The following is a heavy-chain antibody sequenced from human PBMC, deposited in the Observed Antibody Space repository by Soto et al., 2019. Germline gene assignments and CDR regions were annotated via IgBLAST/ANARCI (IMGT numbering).Heavy chain of an antibody. V-gene: IGHV3-30*18. D-gene: IGHD1-26*01. Sequence: QVQLVESGGGVVQPGRSLRLSCAASGFTFSSYGMHWVRQAPGKGLEWVAVISYDGSNKYYADSVKGRFTISRDNSKNTVYLQMNSLRAEDTAVYYCAKEGGSYYVGYFQHWGQGTLVTVSS. CDR2: ISYDGSNK. CDR3: AKEGGSYYVGYFQH. J-gene: IGHJ1*01. CDR1: GFTFSSYG.